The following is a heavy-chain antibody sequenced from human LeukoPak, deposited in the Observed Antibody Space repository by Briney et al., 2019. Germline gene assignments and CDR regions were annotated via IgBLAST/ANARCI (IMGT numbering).Heavy chain of an antibody. J-gene: IGHJ6*02. V-gene: IGHV1-69*04. D-gene: IGHD6-13*01. Sequence: GASVKVSCKASGGTFSSYAISWVRQAPGQGLEWMGRIIPIFGIANYAQKFQGRVTITADKSTSTAYMELSSLRSEDTAVYYCARDTQAAARAYYYYYGMDVWGQGTTVTVSS. CDR1: GGTFSSYA. CDR2: IIPIFGIA. CDR3: ARDTQAAARAYYYYYGMDV.